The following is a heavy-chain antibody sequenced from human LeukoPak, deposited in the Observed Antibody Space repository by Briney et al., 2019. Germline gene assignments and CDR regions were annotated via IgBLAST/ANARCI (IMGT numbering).Heavy chain of an antibody. V-gene: IGHV3-21*01. J-gene: IGHJ6*03. CDR2: ISSSSSYI. CDR3: ARFRGATTFYYYYYMDV. CDR1: GFTFSSYS. Sequence: GGSLRLSCAASGFTFSSYSMNWVRQAPGKGLEWVSSISSSSSYIYYADSVKGRFTISRDNTKNSLYLQMNSLRAEDTAVYYCARFRGATTFYYYYYMDVWGKGTTVTVSS. D-gene: IGHD1-26*01.